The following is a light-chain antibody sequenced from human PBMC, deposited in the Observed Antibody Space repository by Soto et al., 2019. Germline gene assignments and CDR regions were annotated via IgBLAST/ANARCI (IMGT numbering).Light chain of an antibody. CDR3: QRYNSVPFT. J-gene: IGKJ3*01. CDR2: DAF. Sequence: EIVMTQSPATLSVSPGERATLSCRASQSVNSNLAWYQQRPGQPPRLLIYDAFTRATGTPARFSGSGSGTEFTLTINSLQPEDVATYYCQRYNSVPFTFGPGTKVDIK. V-gene: IGKV3-15*01. CDR1: QSVNSN.